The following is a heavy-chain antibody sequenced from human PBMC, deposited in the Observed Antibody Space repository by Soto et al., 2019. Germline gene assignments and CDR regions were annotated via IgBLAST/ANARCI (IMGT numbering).Heavy chain of an antibody. Sequence: GGSLRLSCAASGFTVSSNYMSWVRQAPGKGLEWVSVIYSGGSTYYADSVKGRFTISRDNSKNTLYLQMNSLRAEDTAVYYCARVGITMVRVGAFDIWGQGTMVTVSS. V-gene: IGHV3-53*01. CDR2: IYSGGST. J-gene: IGHJ3*02. CDR1: GFTVSSNY. CDR3: ARVGITMVRVGAFDI. D-gene: IGHD3-10*01.